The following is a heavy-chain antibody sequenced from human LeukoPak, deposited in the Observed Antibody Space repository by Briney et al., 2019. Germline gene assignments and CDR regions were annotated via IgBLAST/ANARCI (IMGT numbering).Heavy chain of an antibody. Sequence: PGGSLRLSRAASGFTFSSYGMSWVRQTPGKGLEWVSSISGSGGSTYYADSVKGRFTISRDNSKNTLYLQMNSLRAEDTAVYYCAKDSWDIVVVPDGLFDYWGQGTLVTVSS. CDR3: AKDSWDIVVVPDGLFDY. CDR1: GFTFSSYG. J-gene: IGHJ4*02. D-gene: IGHD2-2*01. V-gene: IGHV3-23*01. CDR2: ISGSGGST.